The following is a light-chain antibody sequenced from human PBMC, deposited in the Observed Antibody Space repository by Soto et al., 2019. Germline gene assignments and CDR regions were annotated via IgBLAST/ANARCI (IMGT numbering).Light chain of an antibody. J-gene: IGKJ3*01. Sequence: EIVVTQSPGTLSLSPGERATLSCRASPSVSSSYLAWYQQKPGQAPRLLIYGASSRATGIPDRFSGSGSGTDFTLTISRLEPEDFVVNYCQQYGSSLFTFGPGTKVDIK. CDR3: QQYGSSLFT. CDR1: PSVSSSY. V-gene: IGKV3-20*01. CDR2: GAS.